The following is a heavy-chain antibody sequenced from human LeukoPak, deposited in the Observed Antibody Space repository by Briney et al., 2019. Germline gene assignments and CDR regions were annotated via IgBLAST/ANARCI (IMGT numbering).Heavy chain of an antibody. V-gene: IGHV3-33*05. D-gene: IGHD1-7*01. Sequence: GGSLRLSCATSGFTFSFYGMHWVRQAPGKGLEWVAFIQYDGSYRFYADSVQGRFTISRDNAKNSLYLQMNSLRAEDTALYYCARSGITGTPRYYYMDVWGKGATVTVSS. J-gene: IGHJ6*03. CDR3: ARSGITGTPRYYYMDV. CDR2: IQYDGSYR. CDR1: GFTFSFYG.